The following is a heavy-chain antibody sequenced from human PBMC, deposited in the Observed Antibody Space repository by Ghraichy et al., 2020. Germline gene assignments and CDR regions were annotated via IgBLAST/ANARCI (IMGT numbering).Heavy chain of an antibody. CDR2: IWYDGSNK. J-gene: IGHJ6*02. CDR1: GFTFSSYG. Sequence: GGSLRLSCAASGFTFSSYGMHWVRQAPGKGLEWVAVIWYDGSNKYYADSVKGRFTISRDNSKNTLYLQMNSLRAEDTAVYYCARKIYSTNYYYYYGMDVWGQGTTVTVSS. CDR3: ARKIYSTNYYYYYGMDV. D-gene: IGHD4-11*01. V-gene: IGHV3-33*01.